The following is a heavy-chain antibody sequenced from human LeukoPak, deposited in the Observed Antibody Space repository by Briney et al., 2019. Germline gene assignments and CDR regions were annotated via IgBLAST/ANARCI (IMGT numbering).Heavy chain of an antibody. J-gene: IGHJ3*02. Sequence: PGGSLRLSCAASGFTFSSYAMSWVRQAPGKGLEWVSIIYSGGSTFYADSVKGRFTISRDNSKNTLYLQMNSLRAEDTAVYYCARGGSYLSAFDIWGQGTMVTASS. CDR1: GFTFSSYA. D-gene: IGHD1-26*01. CDR2: IYSGGST. CDR3: ARGGSYLSAFDI. V-gene: IGHV3-53*01.